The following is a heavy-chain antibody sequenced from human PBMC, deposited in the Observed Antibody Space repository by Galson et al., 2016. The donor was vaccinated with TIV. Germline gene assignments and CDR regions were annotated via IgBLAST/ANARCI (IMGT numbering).Heavy chain of an antibody. J-gene: IGHJ2*01. D-gene: IGHD4-17*01. V-gene: IGHV4-59*08. CDR3: ARAPCGENWYFGL. Sequence: ETLSLTCTVSGASFRSHYWSRIRQPPGKGLEWIGYMYHSGDTKYSHSLKSRVTLSVDTSKNQLSLKLNSVPAADTAVYYWARAPCGENWYFGLWGRGTLVTVSS. CDR2: MYHSGDT. CDR1: GASFRSHY.